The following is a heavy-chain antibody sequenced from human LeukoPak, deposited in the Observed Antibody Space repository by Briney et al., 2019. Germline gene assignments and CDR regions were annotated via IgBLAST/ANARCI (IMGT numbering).Heavy chain of an antibody. CDR2: IYYTGST. CDR1: GGSISGSY. Sequence: SETLSLTCTVSGGSISGSYWSWIRQPPGKALDWIGGIYYTGSTSYNLSLESRVTMSVDTSKNQFSLQVRSVTAADTAVYYCARYGVYGDYDYWGQGTLVTVSS. CDR3: ARYGVYGDYDY. J-gene: IGHJ4*02. D-gene: IGHD4-17*01. V-gene: IGHV4-59*12.